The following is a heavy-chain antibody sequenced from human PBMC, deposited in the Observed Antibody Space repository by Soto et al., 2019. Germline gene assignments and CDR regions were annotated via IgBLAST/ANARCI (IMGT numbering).Heavy chain of an antibody. Sequence: PGGSLRLSCAASGFTFGDYAMSWFRQAPGKGREWVGFIRSKAYGGTTEYAASVKGRFTISRDDSKSIAYLQMNSLKTEDTAVYYCTRLLRTGQWLVNYYFDYWGQGTLVTVSS. D-gene: IGHD6-19*01. CDR1: GFTFGDYA. CDR3: TRLLRTGQWLVNYYFDY. CDR2: IRSKAYGGTT. J-gene: IGHJ4*02. V-gene: IGHV3-49*03.